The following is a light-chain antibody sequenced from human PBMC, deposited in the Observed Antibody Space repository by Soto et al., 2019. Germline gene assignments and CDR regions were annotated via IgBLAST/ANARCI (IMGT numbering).Light chain of an antibody. CDR2: SNN. J-gene: IGLJ2*01. Sequence: QSVLTQSPSASGTPGQRVTISCSGSSSNIGSNYVYWYQQLPGTAPKLLIFSNNQRPSGVPDRFSGSKSGTSASLAISGLRSEDEADYYCAAWDDSLSGHVVFGGGTKLTVL. CDR3: AAWDDSLSGHVV. V-gene: IGLV1-47*02. CDR1: SSNIGSNY.